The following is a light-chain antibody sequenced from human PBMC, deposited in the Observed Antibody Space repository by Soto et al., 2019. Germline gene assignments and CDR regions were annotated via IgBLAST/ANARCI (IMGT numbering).Light chain of an antibody. V-gene: IGLV2-23*01. CDR1: SSDVGSYNL. Sequence: QSALTQPASVSGSPGQSITISCTGTSSDVGSYNLVSWYQQHPGKAPKLMIYEGSKRPSGVSNRFSGSKSGNTAYLTISGIQAEDEADYYCCSYAGSSTDVVFGGGTKLTVL. CDR3: CSYAGSSTDVV. J-gene: IGLJ2*01. CDR2: EGS.